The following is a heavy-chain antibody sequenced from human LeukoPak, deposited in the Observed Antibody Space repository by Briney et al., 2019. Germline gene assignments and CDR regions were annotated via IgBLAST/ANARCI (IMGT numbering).Heavy chain of an antibody. CDR3: ARDPYCGGDCYSGFGAFDI. Sequence: GSLRLSCAASGFTFSSWMTWVRQAPGKGLEWVSNIKQDGGEEQYADSVKGQFTISRDNAKNLLYLQMNSLRAEDTAVYYCARDPYCGGDCYSGFGAFDIWGQGTMVTVSS. CDR1: GFTFSSW. V-gene: IGHV3-7*01. D-gene: IGHD2-21*02. J-gene: IGHJ3*02. CDR2: IKQDGGEE.